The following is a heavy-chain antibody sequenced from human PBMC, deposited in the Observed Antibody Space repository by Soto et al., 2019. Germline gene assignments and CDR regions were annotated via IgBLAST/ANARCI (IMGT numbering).Heavy chain of an antibody. V-gene: IGHV4-34*01. CDR3: ARSPLDDILTGPFDY. Sequence: SETLSLTCAVYGGSFSGYYWSWIRQPPGKGLEWIGEINHSGSTNYNPSLKSRVTISVDTSKNQFSLKLSSVTAADTAVYYCARSPLDDILTGPFDYWGQGTLVTVSS. CDR2: INHSGST. J-gene: IGHJ4*02. D-gene: IGHD3-9*01. CDR1: GGSFSGYY.